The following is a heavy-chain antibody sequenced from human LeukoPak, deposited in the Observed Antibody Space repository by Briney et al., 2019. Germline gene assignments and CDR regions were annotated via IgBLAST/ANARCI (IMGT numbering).Heavy chain of an antibody. Sequence: ASVKVSCKASGYTFTSYGISWVRQAPGQWLELMGWISAYNGNTNYAQKLQGRVTMTTDTSTSTAYMELRSLRSDDTAVYYCAIRRATVNNWFDPWGQGTLVTVSS. D-gene: IGHD4-11*01. CDR1: GYTFTSYG. CDR3: AIRRATVNNWFDP. J-gene: IGHJ5*02. CDR2: ISAYNGNT. V-gene: IGHV1-18*01.